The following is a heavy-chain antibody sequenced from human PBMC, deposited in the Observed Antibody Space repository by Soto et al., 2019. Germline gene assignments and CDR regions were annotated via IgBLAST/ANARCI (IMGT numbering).Heavy chain of an antibody. D-gene: IGHD4-17*01. CDR2: ISAYNGNT. J-gene: IGHJ6*03. CDR1: GYTFTSYG. CDR3: ARGNSYGDYEEYYYYYYYMDV. Sequence: ASVKVSCKASGYTFTSYGISWVRQAPGQGLEGMGWISAYNGNTNYAQKLQGRVTMTTDTSTSTAYMELRSLRSDDTAVYYCARGNSYGDYEEYYYYYYYMDVWGKGTTVTVSS. V-gene: IGHV1-18*01.